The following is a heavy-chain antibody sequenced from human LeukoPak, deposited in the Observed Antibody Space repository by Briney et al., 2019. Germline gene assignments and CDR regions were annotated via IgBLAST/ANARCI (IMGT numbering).Heavy chain of an antibody. J-gene: IGHJ3*02. Sequence: GGSLRLSCAASGFTFSSYGMHWVRQAPGKGLEWVAVISYDGSNKYYADSVKGRFTISRDNSKNTLYLQMNSLRAEDTAVYYCARRTGTTVWDDAFDIWGQGTMVTVSS. CDR1: GFTFSSYG. D-gene: IGHD1-7*01. CDR3: ARRTGTTVWDDAFDI. V-gene: IGHV3-30*03. CDR2: ISYDGSNK.